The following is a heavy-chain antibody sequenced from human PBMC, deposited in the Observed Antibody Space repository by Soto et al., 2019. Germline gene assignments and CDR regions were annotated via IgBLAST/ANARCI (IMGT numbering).Heavy chain of an antibody. D-gene: IGHD3-22*01. V-gene: IGHV1-18*01. CDR1: GYTFTSYG. Sequence: QVQLVQSGAEVKKPGASVKVSCKASGYTFTSYGLSWVRQAPGQGLEWMVWISTYNGKTTYAQKLHGRVTMTTDTSTSTAYMELRSLRSDDTAVYYCARDRDSSGSLSGHWGQGTLVTVSS. CDR2: ISTYNGKT. CDR3: ARDRDSSGSLSGH. J-gene: IGHJ4*02.